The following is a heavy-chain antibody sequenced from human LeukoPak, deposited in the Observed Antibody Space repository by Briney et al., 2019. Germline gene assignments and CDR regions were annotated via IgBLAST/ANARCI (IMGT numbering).Heavy chain of an antibody. Sequence: ASVKVSCKASGYTFTSYGIRWVRQAPGQGLEWMGWISAYNGNTNYAQKLQGRVTMTTDTSTSTAYMELRSLRSDDTAVYYCARFGYSSSWLHFDYWGQGTLVTVSS. CDR2: ISAYNGNT. D-gene: IGHD6-13*01. CDR3: ARFGYSSSWLHFDY. V-gene: IGHV1-18*01. J-gene: IGHJ4*02. CDR1: GYTFTSYG.